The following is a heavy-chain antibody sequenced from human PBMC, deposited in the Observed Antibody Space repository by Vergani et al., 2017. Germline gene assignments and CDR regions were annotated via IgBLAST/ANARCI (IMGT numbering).Heavy chain of an antibody. V-gene: IGHV1-46*01. CDR3: AREGVQPRPGKGVPAAMPVSYWFDP. D-gene: IGHD2-2*01. Sequence: QVQLVQSGAEVKKPGASVKVSCKASGYTFTSYYMHWVRQAPGQGLEWMGIINPSGGSTSYAQKFQGRVTMTRDKSTSTAYMELSSLRSEDTAVYYCAREGVQPRPGKGVPAAMPVSYWFDPWGQGTLVTVSS. J-gene: IGHJ5*02. CDR1: GYTFTSYY. CDR2: INPSGGST.